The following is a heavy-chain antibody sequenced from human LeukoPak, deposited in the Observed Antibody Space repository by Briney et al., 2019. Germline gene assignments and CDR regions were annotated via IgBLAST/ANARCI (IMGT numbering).Heavy chain of an antibody. Sequence: GGSLRLSCAASGFTFSSYAMSWVRQAPGKGLEWVSGISGSGGSTYYADSVKGRFTISRDNSKNTLYLQMNSLRAEDTAVYYCAREPGIAVATNGDSWGQGTLVTVSS. CDR2: ISGSGGST. D-gene: IGHD6-19*01. J-gene: IGHJ4*02. CDR3: AREPGIAVATNGDS. V-gene: IGHV3-23*01. CDR1: GFTFSSYA.